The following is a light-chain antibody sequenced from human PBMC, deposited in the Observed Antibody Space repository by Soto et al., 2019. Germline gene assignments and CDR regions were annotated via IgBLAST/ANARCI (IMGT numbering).Light chain of an antibody. CDR3: XQYGSSLFT. V-gene: IGKV3-20*01. CDR2: GTS. J-gene: IGKJ3*01. Sequence: EIVLTQSPGTLSLSPGERATLSCRASQSVSSKYLAWYQQKPGQAPRVLIYGTSIRASGVPERFSGGGSGTDFTLTITRLEPEDFAXYYCXQYGSSLFTFGPGTKVDFK. CDR1: QSVSSKY.